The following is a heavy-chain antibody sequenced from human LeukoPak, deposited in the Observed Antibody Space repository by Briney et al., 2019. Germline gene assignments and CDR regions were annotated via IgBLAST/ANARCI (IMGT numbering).Heavy chain of an antibody. CDR3: ARGDGYSSRWYDY. CDR2: ISYDGSNK. V-gene: IGHV3-33*01. D-gene: IGHD6-13*01. J-gene: IGHJ4*02. CDR1: GFTFGSYA. Sequence: PGRSLRLSCAASGFTFGSYAMHWVRQAPGKGLEWVAVISYDGSNKYYADSVKGRFTISRDNAKNSLYLQMNSLRAEDTAFYYCARGDGYSSRWYDYWGQGTLVTVYS.